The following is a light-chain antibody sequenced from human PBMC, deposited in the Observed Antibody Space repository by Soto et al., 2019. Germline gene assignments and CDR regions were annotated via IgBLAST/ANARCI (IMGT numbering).Light chain of an antibody. CDR1: SSNIAPNS. Sequence: QSVLTQPPSVSAAPGQEVTISCSGGSSNIAPNSVSWYQHLPGTAPKLIIYDSDRRPSGIPARFSGSKSGTSATLGITGPQTGDEADYYCGAWDDTLIVYVFGSGTKVTVL. CDR2: DSD. V-gene: IGLV1-51*01. CDR3: GAWDDTLIVYV. J-gene: IGLJ1*01.